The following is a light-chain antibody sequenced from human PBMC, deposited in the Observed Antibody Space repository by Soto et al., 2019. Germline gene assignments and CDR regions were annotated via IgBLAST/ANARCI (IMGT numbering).Light chain of an antibody. Sequence: QSALTQPASVSGSPGQSITISCTGSSSDVGAYTSVSWYQQHPGKAPKLMIYEVSNRPSGVSRRFSGSKSGNTASLTISGLQAEHEAHYYCSSYTSDNRDYVFGTGTKLTVL. J-gene: IGLJ1*01. CDR3: SSYTSDNRDYV. V-gene: IGLV2-14*01. CDR2: EVS. CDR1: SSDVGAYTS.